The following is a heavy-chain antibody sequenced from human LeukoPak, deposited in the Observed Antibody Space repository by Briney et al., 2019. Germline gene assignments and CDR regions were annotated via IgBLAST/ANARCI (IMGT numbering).Heavy chain of an antibody. CDR2: IYSGDIT. J-gene: IGHJ4*02. D-gene: IGHD5-18*01. CDR1: GFTFGDYA. CDR3: ARGSGYNYGFPDY. Sequence: GGSLRLSCTAPGFTFGDYAMSWVRQAPGKGLEWVSVIYSGDITYYADSVKGRFTISRDNSKNTLFLQMNSLRAEDTAVYYCARGSGYNYGFPDYWGQGTLVTVSS. V-gene: IGHV3-53*01.